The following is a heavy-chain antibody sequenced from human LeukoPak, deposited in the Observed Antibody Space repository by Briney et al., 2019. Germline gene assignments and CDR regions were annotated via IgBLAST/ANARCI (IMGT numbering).Heavy chain of an antibody. D-gene: IGHD3-10*01. J-gene: IGHJ6*03. V-gene: IGHV3-30*02. Sequence: PGGSLRLSCAASGFTFSSYGMHWVRQAPGKGLEWVAFIRYDGSNKYDADSVKGRFTISRDNSKNTLYLQMNSLRDEDTAVYYCAKDHYYGSGSYYNDNYMDVWGKGTTVTISS. CDR3: AKDHYYGSGSYYNDNYMDV. CDR2: IRYDGSNK. CDR1: GFTFSSYG.